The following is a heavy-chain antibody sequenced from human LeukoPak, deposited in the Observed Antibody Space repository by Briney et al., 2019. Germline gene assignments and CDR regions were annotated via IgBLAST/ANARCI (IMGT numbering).Heavy chain of an antibody. CDR3: ARVSGYSYGRFDY. CDR2: ISSNGGST. CDR1: EFTFSSYA. V-gene: IGHV3-64*01. Sequence: GGSLRLSRAASEFTFSSYAMHWVRQAPGKGLEYVSAISSNGGSTYYANSVKGRFTISRDNSKNTLYLQMGSLRAEDMAVYYCARVSGYSYGRFDYWGQGTLVTVSS. D-gene: IGHD5-18*01. J-gene: IGHJ4*02.